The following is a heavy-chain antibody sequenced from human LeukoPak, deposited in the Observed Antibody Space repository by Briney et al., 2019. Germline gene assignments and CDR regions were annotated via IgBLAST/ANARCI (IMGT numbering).Heavy chain of an antibody. Sequence: PSETLSLTCTVSGGSISSYYWSWIRQPPGKGLEWIGYIYYSGSTYYNPSLKSRVTISVDRSKNQFSLKLSSVTASDTAVYYCARDIRGTYMDVWGKGTTVTVSS. CDR3: ARDIRGTYMDV. CDR2: IYYSGST. V-gene: IGHV4-59*12. J-gene: IGHJ6*03. CDR1: GGSISSYY.